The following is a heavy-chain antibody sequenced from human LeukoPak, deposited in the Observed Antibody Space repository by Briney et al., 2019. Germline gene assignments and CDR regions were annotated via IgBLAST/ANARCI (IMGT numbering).Heavy chain of an antibody. CDR3: AGVSYPGYSYGYSYHFDY. D-gene: IGHD5-18*01. CDR1: GFTFSSYG. V-gene: IGHV3-33*01. Sequence: SLRLSCAASGFTFSSYGMHWVRQAPGKGLEWVAVIWYDGSNKYYADSVKGRFTISRDNSKNTLYLQMNSLRAEDTAVYYCAGVSYPGYSYGYSYHFDYWGQGTLVTVSS. J-gene: IGHJ4*02. CDR2: IWYDGSNK.